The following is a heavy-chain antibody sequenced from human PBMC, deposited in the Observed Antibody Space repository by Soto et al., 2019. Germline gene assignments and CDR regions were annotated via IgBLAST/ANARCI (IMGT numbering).Heavy chain of an antibody. J-gene: IGHJ4*02. CDR2: MNPNSGNT. CDR3: ARQMTTVTSDFVY. V-gene: IGHV1-8*01. D-gene: IGHD4-17*01. CDR1: GYTFTSYD. Sequence: QVQLVQSGAEVKKPGASVKVSCKASGYTFTSYDINWVRQATGQGLEWMGWMNPNSGNTGYAQKFKVRVTMNRNTSISTAYMELSSLRSEDTAVYYGARQMTTVTSDFVYWGQGTLVTVSS.